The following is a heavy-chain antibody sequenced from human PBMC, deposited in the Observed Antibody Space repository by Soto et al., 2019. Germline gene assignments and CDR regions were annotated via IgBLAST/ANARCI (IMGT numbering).Heavy chain of an antibody. V-gene: IGHV3-23*01. D-gene: IGHD3-3*01. J-gene: IGHJ6*02. CDR3: AKVLSDFWSGYYNSYYYYYGMDV. Sequence: PGGSLRLSCAASGFTFSSYAMSWVRQAPGKGLEWVSAISGSGGSKYYADSVKGRFTISRDNSKNTLYLQMNSLRAEDTAVYYCAKVLSDFWSGYYNSYYYYYGMDVWGQGTTVTVS. CDR1: GFTFSSYA. CDR2: ISGSGGSK.